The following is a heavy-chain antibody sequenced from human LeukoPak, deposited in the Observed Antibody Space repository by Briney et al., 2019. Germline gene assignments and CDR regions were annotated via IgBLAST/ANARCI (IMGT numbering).Heavy chain of an antibody. CDR3: AKFPQSVVGTTQFDF. D-gene: IGHD2-15*01. V-gene: IGHV3-23*01. J-gene: IGHJ4*02. CDR1: GFSFSSYG. Sequence: GGSLRLPCTASGFSFSSYGMHWVRQAPGKGLEWISSISGSVGNTNYADSVKGRFTISRDNSKNTLYLQVNSLRAEDTAIYFCAKFPQSVVGTTQFDFWGQGTLVTVSS. CDR2: ISGSVGNT.